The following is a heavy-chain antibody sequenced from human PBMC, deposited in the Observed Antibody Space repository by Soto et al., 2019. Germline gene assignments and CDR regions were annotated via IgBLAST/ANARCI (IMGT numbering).Heavy chain of an antibody. CDR1: GGSINSGGYC. V-gene: IGHV4-31*03. CDR3: SRGILV. Sequence: QVQLQESGPGLVTPSQTLSLNCTVSGGSINSGGYCWSWIRQHPGKGLDWIGCISYGGSTSYNPSLTSRVTISVDTSKNHFSLKVTSVTAAVTAVYYCSRGILVWGQGALITVSS. D-gene: IGHD5-18*01. CDR2: ISYGGST. J-gene: IGHJ4*02.